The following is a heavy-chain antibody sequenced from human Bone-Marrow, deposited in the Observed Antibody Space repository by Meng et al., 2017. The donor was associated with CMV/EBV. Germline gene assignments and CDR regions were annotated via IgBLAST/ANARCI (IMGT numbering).Heavy chain of an antibody. V-gene: IGHV4-34*01. CDR1: GGSFSGYY. J-gene: IGHJ5*02. CDR3: ARASGGSGYSPPFDP. Sequence: GSLRLSCAVYGGSFSGYYWSWIRQPPGKGLEWIGSIYYSGSTYYNPSLKSRVTISVDTSKNQFSLKLSSVTAADTAVYYCARASGGSGYSPPFDPWGQGTLVTVSS. D-gene: IGHD3-3*01. CDR2: IYYSGST.